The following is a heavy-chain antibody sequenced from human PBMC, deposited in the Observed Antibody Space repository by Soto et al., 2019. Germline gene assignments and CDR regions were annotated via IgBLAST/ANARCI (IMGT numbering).Heavy chain of an antibody. CDR2: IAYDGRNK. J-gene: IGHJ4*02. V-gene: IGHV3-30*04. CDR1: GFTFSSYA. D-gene: IGHD3-10*01. Sequence: GSLRLSCAASGFTFSSYAMHWVRQAPGKGLEWVAVIAYDGRNKYYADSVKGRFTISRDNAKNSLYLQMNSLRAEDTAVYYCARATGADKEDYWGQGTLVTVSS. CDR3: ARATGADKEDY.